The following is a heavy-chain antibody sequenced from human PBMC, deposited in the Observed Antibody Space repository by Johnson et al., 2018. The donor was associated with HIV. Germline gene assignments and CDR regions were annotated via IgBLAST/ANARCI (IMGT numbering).Heavy chain of an antibody. CDR2: ISYDGSNK. Sequence: QVQLVESGGGVVQPGRSLRLSCAASGFTFSSYAMHWVRQAPGKGLEWVAVISYDGSNKYYADSVKGRFTISRDNSKNTLYLQMSSLRLEDTALYYCASRQYFSSFDIWGQGTMVTVSS. J-gene: IGHJ3*02. CDR1: GFTFSSYA. D-gene: IGHD3-3*01. V-gene: IGHV3-30-3*01. CDR3: ASRQYFSSFDI.